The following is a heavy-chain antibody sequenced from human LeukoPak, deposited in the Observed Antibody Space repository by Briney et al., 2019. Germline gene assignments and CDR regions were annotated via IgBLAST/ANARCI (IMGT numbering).Heavy chain of an antibody. V-gene: IGHV6-1*01. Sequence: SLTLSLTCAISGDNVSRNRATWNWIRHSPSRGLEWLGRAYYNWETHNHYPISVKGRVAINPDTSKNQLSLRLNSVTPEDTAVYYCARGGNWDLDAFDIWGQGTMVTVSS. CDR2: AYYNWETHN. CDR1: GDNVSRNRAT. J-gene: IGHJ3*02. CDR3: ARGGNWDLDAFDI. D-gene: IGHD1-26*01.